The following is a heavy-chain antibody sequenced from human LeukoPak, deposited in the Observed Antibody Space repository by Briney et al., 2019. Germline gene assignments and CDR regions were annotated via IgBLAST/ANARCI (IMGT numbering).Heavy chain of an antibody. CDR2: ISPHSTYR. Sequence: ASMKVSCKSSGFTFSDHYIHWVRQAPGQGLEWMAYISPHSTYRSSAEKFQGRVTLTRDTSMNTVYMELTGLTSDDTAVFYCARYGFSAVWQGGWHAFDIWGQGTVVTVSS. V-gene: IGHV1-2*02. CDR3: ARYGFSAVWQGGWHAFDI. J-gene: IGHJ3*02. CDR1: GFTFSDHY. D-gene: IGHD2-15*01.